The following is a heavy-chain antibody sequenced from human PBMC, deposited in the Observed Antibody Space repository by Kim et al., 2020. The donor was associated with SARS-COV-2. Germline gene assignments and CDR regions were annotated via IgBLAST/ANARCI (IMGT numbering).Heavy chain of an antibody. Sequence: SETLSLTCTVSGGSISSYYWSWIRQPPGKGLEWIGYIYYSGSTNYNPSLKSRVTISVDTSKNQFSLKLSSVTAADTAVYYCARATNRYQLLYNWFDPWGQGTLVTVSS. CDR3: ARATNRYQLLYNWFDP. CDR2: IYYSGST. CDR1: GGSISSYY. V-gene: IGHV4-59*13. D-gene: IGHD2-2*01. J-gene: IGHJ5*02.